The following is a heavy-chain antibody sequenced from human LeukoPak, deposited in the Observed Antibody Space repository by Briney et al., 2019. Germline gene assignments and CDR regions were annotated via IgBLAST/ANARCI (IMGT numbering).Heavy chain of an antibody. CDR2: IWYDGSNK. J-gene: IGHJ4*02. D-gene: IGHD6-19*01. Sequence: GRSLRLSCAASGFTFRSCGMHWVRQAPGKGLEWVAIIWYDGSNKYYRESVKGRFTVSRDNSKNTLYLQMDSLRAEDTAVYYCARSHPGTTVDAYWGQGTLVTVSS. CDR3: ARSHPGTTVDAY. CDR1: GFTFRSCG. V-gene: IGHV3-33*01.